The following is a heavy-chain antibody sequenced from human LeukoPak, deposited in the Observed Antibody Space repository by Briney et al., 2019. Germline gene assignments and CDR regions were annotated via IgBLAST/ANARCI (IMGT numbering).Heavy chain of an antibody. D-gene: IGHD3-16*01. CDR3: AKDRGGVDY. V-gene: IGHV3-43*01. J-gene: IGHJ4*02. Sequence: GGSLRLSCAASGFTFDDYSMHWVRQGPGKGLEWVSVISWDGCSTSYADSVKGRFTISRDNSKNSLYLQMNSLRSEDSALYYCAKDRGGVDYWGQGTLVTVSS. CDR1: GFTFDDYS. CDR2: ISWDGCST.